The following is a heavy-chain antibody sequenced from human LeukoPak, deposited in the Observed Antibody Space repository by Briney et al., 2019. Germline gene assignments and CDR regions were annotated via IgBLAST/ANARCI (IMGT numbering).Heavy chain of an antibody. CDR3: ARAGEVAN. J-gene: IGHJ4*02. V-gene: IGHV4-39*01. CDR1: GGSISSSSYY. D-gene: IGHD3-10*01. Sequence: SETLSLTCTVPGGSISSSSYYWGWIRQPPGKGLEWIGSIYYSGSTYYNPSLKSRVTISVDTSKNQFSLKLSSVTAADTAVYYCARAGEVANWGQGTLVTVSS. CDR2: IYYSGST.